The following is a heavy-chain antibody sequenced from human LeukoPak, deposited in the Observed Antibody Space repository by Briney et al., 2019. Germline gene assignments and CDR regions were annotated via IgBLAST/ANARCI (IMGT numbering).Heavy chain of an antibody. CDR2: INPSGGST. V-gene: IGHV1-46*01. J-gene: IGHJ5*02. CDR1: GYTFTSYY. CDR3: ARDNSVGDYAWWFDP. Sequence: ASVKVSCKASGYTFTSYYMHWVRQAPGQGLEWMGIINPSGGSTSYAQKFQGRVTMTRNMSTSTDYMELSSLRSEDTAVYYCARDNSVGDYAWWFDPWGQGTLVTVSS. D-gene: IGHD1-26*01.